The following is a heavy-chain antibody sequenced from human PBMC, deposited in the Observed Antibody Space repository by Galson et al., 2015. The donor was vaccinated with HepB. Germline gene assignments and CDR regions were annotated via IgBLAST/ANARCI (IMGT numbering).Heavy chain of an antibody. V-gene: IGHV4-39*07. CDR2: IYYSGGT. J-gene: IGHJ4*02. CDR3: ASSSGWYCCHFDY. Sequence: SETLSLTCTVSGGSISSSSYYWGWIRQPPGKGLEWIGSIYYSGGTYYNPSLKSRVTISVDTSKNQFSLKLSSVTAADTAVYYCASSSGWYCCHFDYWGQGTLVTVSS. CDR1: GGSISSSSYY. D-gene: IGHD6-19*01.